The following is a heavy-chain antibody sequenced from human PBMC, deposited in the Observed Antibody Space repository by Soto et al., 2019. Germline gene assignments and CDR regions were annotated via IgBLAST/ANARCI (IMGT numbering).Heavy chain of an antibody. CDR1: GGSISSYY. J-gene: IGHJ5*02. Sequence: SETLSLTCTVSGGSISSYYWSWIRQPPGKGLEWIGYIYYSGSTNYNPSLKSRVTISVDTSKNQFSLKLSSVTAADTAVYYCARHLRGTLIQLWLADDWWFDPWGQGTLVTVSS. V-gene: IGHV4-59*08. CDR3: ARHLRGTLIQLWLADDWWFDP. CDR2: IYYSGST. D-gene: IGHD5-18*01.